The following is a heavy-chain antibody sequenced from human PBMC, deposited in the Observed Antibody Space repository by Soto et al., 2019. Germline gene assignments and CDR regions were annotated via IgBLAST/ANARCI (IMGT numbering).Heavy chain of an antibody. Sequence: ASVKVSCKASGYTFTSYGISWVRQAPGQCLEWMGWISAFNGNTNYAQKLQGRVTMTTYTSTSTAYMELRSLRSDDTAVYYCARASRGFGPFDPWGQGTLVTVSS. J-gene: IGHJ5*02. V-gene: IGHV1-18*01. D-gene: IGHD6-25*01. CDR3: ARASRGFGPFDP. CDR1: GYTFTSYG. CDR2: ISAFNGNT.